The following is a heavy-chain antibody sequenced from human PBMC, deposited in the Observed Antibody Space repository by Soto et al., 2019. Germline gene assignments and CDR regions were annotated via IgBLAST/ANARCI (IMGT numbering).Heavy chain of an antibody. CDR2: VHTSGST. CDR3: AREKAVAPTGWLDP. Sequence: SETLSLTCTASGDSISSYFWSWIRQPAGKGLEWIGRVHTSGSTTYNPSLKSRVTMSVDTSKSQFSLKLTSVTAADTAVYYCAREKAVAPTGWLDPWGQGTLVTVSS. D-gene: IGHD6-19*01. J-gene: IGHJ5*02. V-gene: IGHV4-4*07. CDR1: GDSISSYF.